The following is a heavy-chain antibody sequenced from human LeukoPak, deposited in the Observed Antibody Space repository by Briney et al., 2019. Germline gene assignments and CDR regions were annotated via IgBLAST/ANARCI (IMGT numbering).Heavy chain of an antibody. J-gene: IGHJ4*02. V-gene: IGHV4-61*01. CDR1: GGSVSSGSYY. Sequence: SETLSLTCTVSGGSVSSGSYYWSWIRQPPGQGLEWIGYIYDSGGTNYNPSLKSRVTISVDTSKNQFSLKLSSVTAADTAVYHCARAHYDIWNGYYFFDYWGQGNLVTVSS. CDR3: ARAHYDIWNGYYFFDY. D-gene: IGHD3-3*01. CDR2: IYDSGGT.